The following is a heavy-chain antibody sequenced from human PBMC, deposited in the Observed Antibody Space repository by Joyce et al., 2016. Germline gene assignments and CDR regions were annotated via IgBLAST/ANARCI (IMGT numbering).Heavy chain of an antibody. J-gene: IGHJ2*01. D-gene: IGHD3-10*02. CDR1: GFRFENYT. CDR2: LSRSSGTI. CDR3: TRQYCSGGTCFWYFDL. V-gene: IGHV3-48*04. Sequence: QLVESGGGFVEPGRSLRISCAASGFRFENYTMGWVRQPPGKRLEWVSFLSRSSGTIYCVYSLRDRFSSSRDNSKNSLYLYMHSLRVEDTALYFCTRQYCSGGTCFWYFDLWGRGTPVTVSS.